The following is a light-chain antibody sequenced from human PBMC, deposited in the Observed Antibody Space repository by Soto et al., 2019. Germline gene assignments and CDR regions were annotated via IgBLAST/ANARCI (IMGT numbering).Light chain of an antibody. J-gene: IGKJ1*01. CDR1: KSLWHSNGFQY. Sequence: EMGMTQSPPSLSVTPGDPASISSSSSKSLWHSNGFQYLDWYLQKPGQSPQLLIYLGFNRASGVPDRFSGSGSGTDFTLKISRVEAEDVGIYFCMQPLEAPWTFGQGTKVDIK. V-gene: IGKV2-28*01. CDR3: MQPLEAPWT. CDR2: LGF.